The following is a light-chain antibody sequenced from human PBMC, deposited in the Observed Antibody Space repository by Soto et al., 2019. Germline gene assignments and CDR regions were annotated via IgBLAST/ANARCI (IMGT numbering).Light chain of an antibody. CDR3: QQRSNWPPLIT. Sequence: DIQMTQSPSSLSASVGDRVTITCRASQGIRNDLGWYQQKPGKAPKRLIYAASSLQSGVPSRFSGSGSGTDFTLTISSLEPEDFAVYYCQQRSNWPPLITFGQGTRLEIK. CDR2: AAS. J-gene: IGKJ5*01. CDR1: QGIRND. V-gene: IGKV1-17*01.